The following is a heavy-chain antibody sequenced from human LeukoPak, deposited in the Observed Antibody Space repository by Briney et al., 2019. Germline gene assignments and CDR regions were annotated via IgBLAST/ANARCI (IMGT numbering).Heavy chain of an antibody. J-gene: IGHJ4*02. CDR2: IIPILGIA. Sequence: SVKVSCKASGGTFSSYAISWVRQAPGQGLEWVGRIIPILGIANYAQKFQGRVTITADKSTSTAYMELSSLRSEDTAVFYCARHLYDSSGYYDYWGQGTLVTVSS. CDR1: GGTFSSYA. D-gene: IGHD3-22*01. V-gene: IGHV1-69*04. CDR3: ARHLYDSSGYYDY.